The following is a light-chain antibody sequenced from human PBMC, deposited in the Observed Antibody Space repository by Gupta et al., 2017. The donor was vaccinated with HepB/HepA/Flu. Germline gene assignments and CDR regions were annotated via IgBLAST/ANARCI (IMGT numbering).Light chain of an antibody. Sequence: QSVLTQPPSVSAAPGQKVTIPCSGSSSNIGKNYVSWYQQLPGTAPKLPIYDSSKRPSGIPDRFSGSKSGTSATLGITGLQTGDEAEYYCGTWDNSLNAVVFGGGTKLTVL. J-gene: IGLJ2*01. V-gene: IGLV1-51*01. CDR1: SSNIGKNY. CDR3: GTWDNSLNAVV. CDR2: DSS.